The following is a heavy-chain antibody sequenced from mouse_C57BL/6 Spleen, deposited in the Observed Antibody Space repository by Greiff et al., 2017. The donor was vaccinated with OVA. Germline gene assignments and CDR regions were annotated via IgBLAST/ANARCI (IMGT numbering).Heavy chain of an antibody. CDR1: GFNIKDTN. J-gene: IGHJ4*01. CDR3: AGYCSFYAMDY. CDR2: FYPANGIT. Sequence: VQLQQSVAELVRPGASVKLSCTASGFNIKDTNMHWVKQRPEQGLEWIGWFYPANGITKYAQKFQGKAPITAATSSNTAYLRFSGVNSADTVCDYRAGYCSFYAMDYWGQGTSVTVSS. D-gene: IGHD2-12*01. V-gene: IGHV14-3*01.